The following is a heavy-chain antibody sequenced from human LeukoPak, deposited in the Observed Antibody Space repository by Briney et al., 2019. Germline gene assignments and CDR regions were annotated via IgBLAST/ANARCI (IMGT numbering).Heavy chain of an antibody. Sequence: AASVKVSCKASGYTFSSYGISWVRQAPGQGLEWMGRISAYNGNTNYAQKFQGRVTMTTDTSTTTAYMELRSLRSDDTAVYYCARDRVTYSTSSGVDYWGQGTLVIVSS. V-gene: IGHV1-18*01. J-gene: IGHJ4*02. CDR3: ARDRVTYSTSSGVDY. D-gene: IGHD6-6*01. CDR2: ISAYNGNT. CDR1: GYTFSSYG.